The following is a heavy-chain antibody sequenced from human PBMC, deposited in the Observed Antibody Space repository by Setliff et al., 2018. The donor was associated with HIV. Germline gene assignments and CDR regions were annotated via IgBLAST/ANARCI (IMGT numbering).Heavy chain of an antibody. V-gene: IGHV3-48*03. CDR2: ISGSGSTL. Sequence: GVLRLSCVGTGFSFPSSGMNWVRQAPGRGLEWFAYISGSGSTLYYSASVKGRFTTSRDNAKNMLYLQMNSLSADDTAVYYCVRGSGYYYFDNWGQGALVTVSS. D-gene: IGHD3-22*01. CDR1: GFSFPSSG. J-gene: IGHJ4*02. CDR3: VRGSGYYYFDN.